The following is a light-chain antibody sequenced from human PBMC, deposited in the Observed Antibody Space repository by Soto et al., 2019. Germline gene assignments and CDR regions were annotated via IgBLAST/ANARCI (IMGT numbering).Light chain of an antibody. CDR2: DVS. J-gene: IGLJ1*01. V-gene: IGLV2-14*03. CDR3: TSYTSSSALYV. Sequence: QSALTQPASVSGSPGQSITVSCTGTSSDVGAYNYVSWYQQHPGEAPKLMIYDVSNRPSGVSNRFSGSKSGNTASLTISGLQAEDGADYYCTSYTSSSALYVFGTGTKVTVL. CDR1: SSDVGAYNY.